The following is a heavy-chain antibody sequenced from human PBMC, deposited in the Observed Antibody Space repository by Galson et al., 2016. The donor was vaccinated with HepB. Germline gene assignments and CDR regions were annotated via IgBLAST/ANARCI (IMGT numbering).Heavy chain of an antibody. V-gene: IGHV4-59*02. CDR3: ARYFLLGSTRKCMAFDL. CDR2: IHYSGST. Sequence: SETLSLTCTVPGASVNNYYWSWIRQSPGKGLEWIGYIHYSGSTNFDPSMKSQVTISLDTSKNQFSLKLTSVTAADTAVYFCARYFLLGSTRKCMAFDLWAKGQWSPSLQ. J-gene: IGHJ3*01. CDR1: GASVNNYY. D-gene: IGHD1-26*01.